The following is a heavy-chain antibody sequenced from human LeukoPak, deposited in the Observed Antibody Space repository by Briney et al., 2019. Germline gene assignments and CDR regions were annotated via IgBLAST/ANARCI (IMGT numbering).Heavy chain of an antibody. CDR3: ARDRITSSGYPNYFDY. CDR1: GGSISSGGYY. CDR2: IYYSGST. Sequence: SETLSLTCTVSGGSISSGGYYWSWIRQHPGKGLEWIGYIYYSGSTYYNPSLKSRVTISVDTSKNQFSLKLSSVTAADPAVYYCARDRITSSGYPNYFDYWGQGTLVTVSS. D-gene: IGHD3-22*01. J-gene: IGHJ4*02. V-gene: IGHV4-31*03.